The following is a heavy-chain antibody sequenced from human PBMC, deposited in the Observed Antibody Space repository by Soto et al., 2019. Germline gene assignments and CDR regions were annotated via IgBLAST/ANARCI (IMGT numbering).Heavy chain of an antibody. J-gene: IGHJ3*02. V-gene: IGHV1-18*01. CDR3: ARGLGRGAAFDI. CDR1: GYTFTSYG. CDR2: ISAYNGNT. D-gene: IGHD2-15*01. Sequence: ASGEVSCEASGYTFTSYGISWVRQAPGQGLEWMGWISAYNGNTNYAQKLQGRVTMTTDTSTSTAYMELRGLRPDDTAVYYCARGLGRGAAFDIWGQGTMVTVSS.